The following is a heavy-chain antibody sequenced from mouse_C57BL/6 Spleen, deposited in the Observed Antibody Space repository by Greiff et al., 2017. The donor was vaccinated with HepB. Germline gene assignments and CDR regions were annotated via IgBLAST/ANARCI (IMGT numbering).Heavy chain of an antibody. CDR1: GYTFTDYN. CDR2: INPNNGGT. J-gene: IGHJ4*01. D-gene: IGHD2-5*01. V-gene: IGHV1-22*01. Sequence: EVQLQQSGPELVKPGASVKMSCKASGYTFTDYNMHWVKQSNGKSLEWIGNINPNNGGTSYNQKFKGKATLTVNKSSSTAYMELRSLTSEDSAVYYCARKYYSNSYAMDYWGQGTSVTVSS. CDR3: ARKYYSNSYAMDY.